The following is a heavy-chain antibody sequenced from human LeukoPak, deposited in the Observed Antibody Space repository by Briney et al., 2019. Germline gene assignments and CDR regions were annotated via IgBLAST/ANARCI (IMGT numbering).Heavy chain of an antibody. CDR1: GGSFRGYY. J-gene: IGHJ6*04. CDR3: ARLDYYYYAMDV. Sequence: SETLSLTCAVYGGSFRGYYWSWIRQPPGKGLEWIGEINHSGSTNYNPSLKSRVTISVDTSKNQFSLKLSSVTAADTAVYYCARLDYYYYAMDVWGKGTTVTVSS. V-gene: IGHV4-34*01. CDR2: INHSGST.